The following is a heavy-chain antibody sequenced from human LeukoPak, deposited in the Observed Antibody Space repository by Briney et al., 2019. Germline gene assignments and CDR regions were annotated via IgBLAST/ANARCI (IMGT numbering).Heavy chain of an antibody. CDR3: AKDPVAAARYYYYYYMDV. Sequence: GGSLRLSCAASGFTFSSYGMSWVRQAPGKGLEWVSAISGSGGSTYYADSVKGRFTISRDNSKNTLYLQMNSLRAEDTAVYYCAKDPVAAARYYYYYYMDVWGKGTTVTISS. V-gene: IGHV3-23*01. J-gene: IGHJ6*03. D-gene: IGHD6-13*01. CDR2: ISGSGGST. CDR1: GFTFSSYG.